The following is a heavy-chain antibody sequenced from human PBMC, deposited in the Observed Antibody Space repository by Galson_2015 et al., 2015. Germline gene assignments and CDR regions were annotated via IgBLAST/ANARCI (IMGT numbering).Heavy chain of an antibody. CDR2: IYSDGST. CDR1: GFTVSNNY. D-gene: IGHD4-23*01. V-gene: IGHV3-53*01. CDR3: AREAGGPYSYDLQH. J-gene: IGHJ1*01. Sequence: SLRLSCAASGFTVSNNYMSWVRQAPGKGLEWVSVIYSDGSTLYADSVKGRFTISRDNSKNTLYLQMNSLGADDTAVYYCAREAGGPYSYDLQHRGQGTLVTVFS.